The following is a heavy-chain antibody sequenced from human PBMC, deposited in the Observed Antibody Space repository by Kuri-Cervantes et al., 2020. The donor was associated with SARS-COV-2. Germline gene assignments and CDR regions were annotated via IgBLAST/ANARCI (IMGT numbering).Heavy chain of an antibody. Sequence: ASVKVSCKASGDTFTGYYMHWVRQAPGQGLEWMGWIKPNSGGTNYAQKFQGWVTMTRDTSISTVYMELSRLRSDDTAVYYCARSTPFRRLAVISQGGAFDIWGQGTMVTVSS. J-gene: IGHJ3*02. CDR3: ARSTPFRRLAVISQGGAFDI. D-gene: IGHD3-22*01. CDR2: IKPNSGGT. V-gene: IGHV1-2*04. CDR1: GDTFTGYY.